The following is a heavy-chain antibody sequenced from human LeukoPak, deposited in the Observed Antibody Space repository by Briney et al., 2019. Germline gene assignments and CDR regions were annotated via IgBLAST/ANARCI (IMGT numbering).Heavy chain of an antibody. Sequence: PGGSLRLSCAASGFTFSGYAMSWVRQAPGKGLECVSAISGSAGTTYYADSVKGRFTISRDNSKNTLYLQMNSLRAEDTAVYYCAKLSSWTDRNFDYWGQGTLVTVSS. J-gene: IGHJ4*02. D-gene: IGHD6-13*01. V-gene: IGHV3-23*01. CDR1: GFTFSGYA. CDR3: AKLSSWTDRNFDY. CDR2: ISGSAGTT.